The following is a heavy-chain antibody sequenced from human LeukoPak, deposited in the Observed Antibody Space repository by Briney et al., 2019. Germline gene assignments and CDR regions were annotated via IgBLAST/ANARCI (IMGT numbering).Heavy chain of an antibody. V-gene: IGHV5-51*01. CDR2: IFPGDSDT. Sequence: GESLKISCKGSGSSFTSYWIGWVRPLPGKGLEGMGIIFPGDSDTRYSPSFQGQVTISADKSISTAYLQWSSLKASDTAMYYCARSAYYDSSFDIWGQGTMVTVSS. D-gene: IGHD3-22*01. CDR3: ARSAYYDSSFDI. J-gene: IGHJ3*02. CDR1: GSSFTSYW.